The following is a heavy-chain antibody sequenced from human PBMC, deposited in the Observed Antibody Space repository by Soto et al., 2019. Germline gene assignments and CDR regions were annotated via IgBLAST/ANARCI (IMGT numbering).Heavy chain of an antibody. D-gene: IGHD1-1*01. CDR2: MSHSGGT. Sequence: QVQLQQWGAGLLKPSETLSLTCAVYGGFVSSGSYYWSWIRQPPGKGLEWIGEMSHSGGTHFYPSLKSRVTISVDTSKNQCSLKMSSVTAADTALYYFARVERGTATTVVDAFDIWGPGTMVTVSS. J-gene: IGHJ3*02. V-gene: IGHV4-34*01. CDR3: ARVERGTATTVVDAFDI. CDR1: GGFVSSGSYY.